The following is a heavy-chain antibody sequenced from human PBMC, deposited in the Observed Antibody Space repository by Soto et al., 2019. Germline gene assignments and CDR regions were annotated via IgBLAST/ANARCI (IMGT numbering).Heavy chain of an antibody. CDR1: GFTFSSYA. V-gene: IGHV3-23*01. Sequence: EVQLLESGGGLVQPGGSLRLSCAASGFTFSSYAMSWVRQAPGKGLEWVSAISGSGGSPYYADSVKGRFTISRDNSKITLYLQMNSLRAEDTFVYYCAKGRGDYGGGFDYWGQGTLVTVSS. J-gene: IGHJ4*02. D-gene: IGHD4-17*01. CDR3: AKGRGDYGGGFDY. CDR2: ISGSGGSP.